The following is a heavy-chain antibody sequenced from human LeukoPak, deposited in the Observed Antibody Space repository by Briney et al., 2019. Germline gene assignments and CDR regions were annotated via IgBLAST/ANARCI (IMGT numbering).Heavy chain of an antibody. CDR1: GGSISSGDYY. Sequence: SQTLSLTCTVSGGSISSGDYYWSWIRQPPGKGLEWIGYIYHSGSTYYNPSLKSRVTISVDRSKNQFSLKLSSVTAADTAVYYCARHNYGDYVWYFDLWGRGTLVTVSS. V-gene: IGHV4-30-4*01. D-gene: IGHD4-17*01. J-gene: IGHJ2*01. CDR2: IYHSGST. CDR3: ARHNYGDYVWYFDL.